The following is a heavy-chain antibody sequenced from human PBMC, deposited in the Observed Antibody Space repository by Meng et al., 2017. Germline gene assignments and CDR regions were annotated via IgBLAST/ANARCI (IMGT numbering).Heavy chain of an antibody. CDR2: ISYDGSNK. CDR3: ARGHSGSYYIDSNWFDP. Sequence: GEPLKISCAASGFTFSSYAMHWVRQAPGKGLEWVAVISYDGSNKYYADSVKGRFTISRDNSKNTLYLQMNSLRAEDTAVYYCARGHSGSYYIDSNWFDPWGQGTLVTVSS. J-gene: IGHJ5*02. V-gene: IGHV3-30*01. CDR1: GFTFSSYA. D-gene: IGHD1-26*01.